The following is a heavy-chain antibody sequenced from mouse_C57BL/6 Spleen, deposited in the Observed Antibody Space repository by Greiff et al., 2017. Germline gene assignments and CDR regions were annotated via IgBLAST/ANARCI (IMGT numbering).Heavy chain of an antibody. J-gene: IGHJ3*01. D-gene: IGHD2-2*01. CDR1: GYTFTSYW. CDR2: IDPSDSET. V-gene: IGHV1-52*01. Sequence: QVQLQQSGAELVRPGSSVKLSCKASGYTFTSYWMHWVKQRPIQGLEWIGNIDPSDSETHYNQKFKDKATLTVDKSSSTAYMQLSSLTSEDSAVYYCAPLMVTTGGFAYWGQGTLVTVSA. CDR3: APLMVTTGGFAY.